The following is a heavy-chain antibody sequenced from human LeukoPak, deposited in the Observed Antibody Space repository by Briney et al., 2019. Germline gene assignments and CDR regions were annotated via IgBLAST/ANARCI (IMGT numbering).Heavy chain of an antibody. CDR3: ARDRGGSSSWHDAFDI. CDR1: GFTFSSYA. Sequence: GGSLRLSCAASGFTFSSYAMHWVRQAPGKGLEWVAVISYDGSNKYYADSVKGRFTISRDNSKNTLYLQMNSLRAEDTAVYYCARDRGGSSSWHDAFDIWGQGTMVTVSS. CDR2: ISYDGSNK. J-gene: IGHJ3*02. V-gene: IGHV3-30-3*01. D-gene: IGHD6-13*01.